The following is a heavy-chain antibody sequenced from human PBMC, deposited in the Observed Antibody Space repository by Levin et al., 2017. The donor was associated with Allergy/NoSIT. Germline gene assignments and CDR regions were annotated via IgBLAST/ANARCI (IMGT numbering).Heavy chain of an antibody. Sequence: PGGSLRLSCAASGFTFSSYSMNWVRQAPGKGLEWVSSISSSSSYIYYADSVKGRFTISRDNAKNSLYLQMNSLRAEDTAVYYCARDQGELHAFDIWGQGTMVTVSS. CDR1: GFTFSSYS. CDR3: ARDQGELHAFDI. J-gene: IGHJ3*02. D-gene: IGHD1-26*01. CDR2: ISSSSSYI. V-gene: IGHV3-21*01.